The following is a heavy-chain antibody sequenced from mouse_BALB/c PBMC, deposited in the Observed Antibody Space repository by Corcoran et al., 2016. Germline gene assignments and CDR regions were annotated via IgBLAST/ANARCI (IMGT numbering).Heavy chain of an antibody. CDR3: ASYGNSVGY. J-gene: IGHJ2*01. CDR2: IDPANGNT. Sequence: VQLKQSGAELVKPGASGKLSCTASAFNIKDTYMHWVKQRPEQGLEWIGRIDPANGNTKYDPKFQGKATITADTSSNTAYLQLSSLTSEDTAVYYCASYGNSVGYWGQGTTLTVSS. D-gene: IGHD2-1*01. CDR1: AFNIKDTY. V-gene: IGHV14-3*02.